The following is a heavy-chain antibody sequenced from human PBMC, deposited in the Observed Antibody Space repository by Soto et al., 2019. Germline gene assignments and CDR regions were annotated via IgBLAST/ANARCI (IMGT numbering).Heavy chain of an antibody. V-gene: IGHV3-73*02. Sequence: EVQLVEAGGGLVQPGGSLKLSCAASGFTFSDIAMHWVRQASGKGLEWVGRIDRKTYNYATPYGASVKGMFTISRHDSKNTVYLQMNSLKTEDTAMYYCINYRGRPSNPAALGQGTLVT. D-gene: IGHD1-26*01. CDR1: GFTFSDIA. CDR3: INYRGRPSNPAA. J-gene: IGHJ5*02. CDR2: IDRKTYNYAT.